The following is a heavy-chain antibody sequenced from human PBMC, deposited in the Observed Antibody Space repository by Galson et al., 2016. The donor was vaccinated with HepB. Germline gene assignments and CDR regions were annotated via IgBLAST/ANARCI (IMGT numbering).Heavy chain of an antibody. D-gene: IGHD2/OR15-2a*01. Sequence: SLRLSCAASGFSFPHYGMNWVRQAPGKGLEWVSYVSYDGVTIYYADSVQGRLIISRDNAEDSLYLQINSLRADDTAVYYWVGGRVNGNFFEYWGQGTLVTVSA. V-gene: IGHV3-48*01. CDR2: VSYDGVTI. CDR3: VGGRVNGNFFEY. J-gene: IGHJ4*02. CDR1: GFSFPHYG.